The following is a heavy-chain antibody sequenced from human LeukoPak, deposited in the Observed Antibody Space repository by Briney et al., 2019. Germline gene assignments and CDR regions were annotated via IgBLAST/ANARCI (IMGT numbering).Heavy chain of an antibody. CDR1: GYTFTGYY. CDR2: INPNSGGT. V-gene: IGHV1-2*02. J-gene: IGHJ4*02. Sequence: ASVKVSCKASGYTFTGYYMHWVRQAPGQGLEWMGWINPNSGGTSYAQKSQGRVTMTRDTSISTAYMELSRLISDDTAVYYCARGKGMTMVQGVINYWGQGTLVTVSS. D-gene: IGHD3-10*01. CDR3: ARGKGMTMVQGVINY.